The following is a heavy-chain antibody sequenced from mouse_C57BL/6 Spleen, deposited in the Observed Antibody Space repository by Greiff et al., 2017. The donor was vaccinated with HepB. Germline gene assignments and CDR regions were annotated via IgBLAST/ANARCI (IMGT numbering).Heavy chain of an antibody. CDR1: GYTFTSYG. Sequence: QVQLQQSGAELARPGASVKLSCKASGYTFTSYGISWVKLRTGQGLEWIGEIYPRSGNTYYNEKFKGKATLTADKSSSTAYMELRSLTSEDSAVYFCATLQRGAMDYWGQGTSVTVSS. D-gene: IGHD2-10*01. J-gene: IGHJ4*01. V-gene: IGHV1-81*01. CDR3: ATLQRGAMDY. CDR2: IYPRSGNT.